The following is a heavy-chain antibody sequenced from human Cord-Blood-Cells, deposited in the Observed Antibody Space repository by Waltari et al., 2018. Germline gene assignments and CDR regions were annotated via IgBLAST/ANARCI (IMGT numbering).Heavy chain of an antibody. V-gene: IGHV1-2*06. J-gene: IGHJ4*02. D-gene: IGHD3-10*01. CDR1: GYTFTGYY. Sequence: QVQLVQSGAEVKKPGASVKVSCKASGYTFTGYYMHWVRQAPGQGLEWMGRINPNSGGTNYAQKFQGRVTMTRDTSISTAYMELSRLRSDDTAVYYCARTPYYYGSGSYYNFDYWGQGTLVTVSS. CDR3: ARTPYYYGSGSYYNFDY. CDR2: INPNSGGT.